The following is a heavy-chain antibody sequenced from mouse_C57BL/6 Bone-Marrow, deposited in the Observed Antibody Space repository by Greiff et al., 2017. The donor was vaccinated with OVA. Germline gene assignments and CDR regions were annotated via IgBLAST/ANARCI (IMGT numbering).Heavy chain of an antibody. Sequence: EVLLVESGGGLVKPGGSLKLSCAASGFTFSSYAMSWVRQTPGKRLEWVATISDGGSYTYYPDNVKGRFTISGDNATNTLYLQLSSLKSEDTARYYCARGWLLYYAMDYGCRGTSATVTS. D-gene: IGHD2-3*01. CDR2: ISDGGSYT. CDR1: GFTFSSYA. CDR3: ARGWLLYYAMDY. V-gene: IGHV5-4*01. J-gene: IGHJ4*01.